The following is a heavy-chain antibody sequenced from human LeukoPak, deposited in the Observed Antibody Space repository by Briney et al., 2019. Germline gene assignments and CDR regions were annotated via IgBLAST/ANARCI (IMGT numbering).Heavy chain of an antibody. V-gene: IGHV3-23*01. CDR2: ISSTGGTT. J-gene: IGHJ6*03. D-gene: IGHD2-15*01. CDR3: AKNGDRGAYCTGGTCYPYFYYYMDV. Sequence: GGSLRLSCAASGFTFSSYGMSWVRQAPGKGLEWVSRISSTGGTTYYADSVKGRFTISRDNSKNTLYLQMNSLRAEDTAIYYCAKNGDRGAYCTGGTCYPYFYYYMDVWGKGTTATI. CDR1: GFTFSSYG.